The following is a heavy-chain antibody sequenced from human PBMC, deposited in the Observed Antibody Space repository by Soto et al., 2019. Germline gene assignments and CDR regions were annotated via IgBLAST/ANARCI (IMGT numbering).Heavy chain of an antibody. CDR3: ARDRGVGAGYFDY. J-gene: IGHJ4*02. V-gene: IGHV3-33*01. CDR1: GFTFSTYG. Sequence: GGSLRLSFAASGFTFSTYGMHWFRRAPGKGLEWVAVIWFDGSLENYADSVRGRFTISRDDSKSALYLQMNSRTTEDTALYYCARDRGVGAGYFDYWGQGTMVTVSS. CDR2: IWFDGSLE. D-gene: IGHD1-26*01.